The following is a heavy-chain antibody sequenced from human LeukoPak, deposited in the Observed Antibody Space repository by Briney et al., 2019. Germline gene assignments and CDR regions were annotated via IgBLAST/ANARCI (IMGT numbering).Heavy chain of an antibody. D-gene: IGHD5/OR15-5a*01. V-gene: IGHV3-53*01. CDR3: ARAVYPSGYFDY. Sequence: PGGSLRLSCAASGFSVSSNYMNWVRQAPGKGLEWVSVTYSGGSTYYADSVKGRFTISRDNSKNTLYLQINSLRVEDTAVYYCARAVYPSGYFDYWGQGTLVTVSS. CDR2: TYSGGST. J-gene: IGHJ4*02. CDR1: GFSVSSNY.